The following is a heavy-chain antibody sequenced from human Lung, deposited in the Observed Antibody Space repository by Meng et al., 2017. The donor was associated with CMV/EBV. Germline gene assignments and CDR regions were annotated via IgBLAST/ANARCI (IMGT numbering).Heavy chain of an antibody. CDR2: VSSNSKII. Sequence: SCAASGFTFENHAMHWVRQAPGKGLEWVSGVSSNSKIIAYADSVKGRATISRDNTKNSLYLEINTLRTEDTAFYYCAKTVGSGIGWNFDIWGRGTLVTVSS. J-gene: IGHJ2*01. CDR1: GFTFENHA. V-gene: IGHV3-9*01. CDR3: AKTVGSGIGWNFDI. D-gene: IGHD1-26*01.